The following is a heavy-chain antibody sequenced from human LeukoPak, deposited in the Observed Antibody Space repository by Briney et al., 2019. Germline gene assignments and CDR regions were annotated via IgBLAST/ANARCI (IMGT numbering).Heavy chain of an antibody. CDR3: ASDATYCTNGVCYTRFDY. V-gene: IGHV3-7*01. Sequence: GGSLRLSCAASGFTFTSHWMSRVRQAPGKGLEWVARMNMDGSEKYYVDSVKGRFTISRDNAKTSLYLEMNSLRAEDTAVYYCASDATYCTNGVCYTRFDYWGQGTLVTVSS. D-gene: IGHD2-8*01. CDR2: MNMDGSEK. J-gene: IGHJ4*02. CDR1: GFTFTSHW.